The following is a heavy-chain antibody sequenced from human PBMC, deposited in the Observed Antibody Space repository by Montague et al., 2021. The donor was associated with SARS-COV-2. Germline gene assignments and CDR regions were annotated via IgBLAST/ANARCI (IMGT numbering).Heavy chain of an antibody. CDR3: ARRTYDILTGYDYGMDV. Sequence: TLSLTCIFSGFSLSTSGMCVNWIRQPPGKALEWLARIDWDDDKYYSTSLKTRLTISKDTSKNQVVLTMTNMDLVDTATYYCARRTYDILTGYDYGMDVWGQGTTVTASS. J-gene: IGHJ6*02. V-gene: IGHV2-70*11. D-gene: IGHD3-9*01. CDR2: IDWDDDK. CDR1: GFSLSTSGMC.